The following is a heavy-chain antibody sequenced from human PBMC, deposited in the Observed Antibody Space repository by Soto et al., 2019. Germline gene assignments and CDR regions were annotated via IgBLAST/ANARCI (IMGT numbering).Heavy chain of an antibody. CDR1: GFIFSSYG. J-gene: IGHJ4*02. D-gene: IGHD5-12*01. Sequence: QVQLVESGGGVVQPGRSLRLSCAASGFIFSSYGMHWVRQAPGKGLEWVALIWYDGSNEYYADSVKGGFTISRDNSKNTLYLQMNSLRAEDTAMYYCARDRYRTAPWGFDYWGQGTLVTVSS. V-gene: IGHV3-33*01. CDR2: IWYDGSNE. CDR3: ARDRYRTAPWGFDY.